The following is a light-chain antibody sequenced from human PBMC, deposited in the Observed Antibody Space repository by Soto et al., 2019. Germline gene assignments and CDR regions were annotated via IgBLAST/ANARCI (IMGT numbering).Light chain of an antibody. CDR2: DTS. V-gene: IGLV3-21*02. CDR1: NIGSKS. J-gene: IGLJ2*01. CDR3: QVWDTTNPVI. Sequence: SYVLTQPPSVSVAPGQTARITCGGTNIGSKSVHWYQQKPGQAPVLVVYDTSDRPSGIPERFSGSNSGNTATLTINRVEAGDEADYYCQVWDTTNPVIFGGGTKLTVL.